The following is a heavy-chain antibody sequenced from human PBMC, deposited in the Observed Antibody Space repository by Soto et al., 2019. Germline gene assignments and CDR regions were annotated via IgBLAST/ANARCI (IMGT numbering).Heavy chain of an antibody. CDR1: GGTFRRYT. D-gene: IGHD3-22*01. J-gene: IGHJ4*02. V-gene: IGHV1-69*01. CDR2: ITPMFGTP. CDR3: ARDGTLYDSRAYYYLY. Sequence: QVQLVQSGAEVKKPGSSVKVSCKASGGTFRRYTITWVRQAPGQGLEWMGGITPMFGTPNYAQKFRGRVTITADECTSTAYMELSSLRSEDTAMYFCARDGTLYDSRAYYYLYWGQGTLVTVSS.